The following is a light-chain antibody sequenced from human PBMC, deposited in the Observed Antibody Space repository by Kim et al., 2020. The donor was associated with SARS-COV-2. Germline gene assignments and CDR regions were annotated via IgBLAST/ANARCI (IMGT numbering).Light chain of an antibody. V-gene: IGKV1-27*01. CDR2: AAS. CDR3: QKYNSAPCT. Sequence: ASVGDRVTITCRASQDIANSLAWYQQKPGKAPQLLIYAASTLQSGVPSRFSGSGSGTEFTLTISGLQTEDVATYYCQKYNSAPCTFGPGTKVDIK. J-gene: IGKJ1*01. CDR1: QDIANS.